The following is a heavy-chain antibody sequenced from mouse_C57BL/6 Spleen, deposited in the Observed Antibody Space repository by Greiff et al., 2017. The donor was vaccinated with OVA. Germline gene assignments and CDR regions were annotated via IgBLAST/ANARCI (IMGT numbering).Heavy chain of an antibody. CDR3: ARQGANWVYFDY. J-gene: IGHJ2*01. CDR2: ISGGGGNT. Sequence: EVMLVESGGGLVKPGGSLKLSCAASGFTFSSYTMSWVRQTPEKRLEWVATISGGGGNTYYPDSVKGRFTISRDNAKNTLYLQMSSLRSEDTALYYCARQGANWVYFDYWGQGTTLTVSS. CDR1: GFTFSSYT. D-gene: IGHD4-1*01. V-gene: IGHV5-9*01.